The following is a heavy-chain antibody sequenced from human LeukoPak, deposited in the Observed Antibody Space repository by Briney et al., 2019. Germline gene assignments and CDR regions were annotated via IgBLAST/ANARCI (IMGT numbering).Heavy chain of an antibody. CDR2: INHSGST. J-gene: IGHJ6*02. CDR1: GGSFSGYY. Sequence: PSETLSLTCAVYGGSFSGYYWSWIRQPPGKGLEWIGEINHSGSTNYNPSLKSRVTISVDTSKNQFSLKLSSVTAADTAVYYCARYSPQIAAAGVSYYGMDVWGQGTTVTVSS. V-gene: IGHV4-34*01. CDR3: ARYSPQIAAAGVSYYGMDV. D-gene: IGHD6-13*01.